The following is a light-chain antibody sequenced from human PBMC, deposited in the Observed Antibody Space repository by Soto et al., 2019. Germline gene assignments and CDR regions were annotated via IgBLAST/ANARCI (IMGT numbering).Light chain of an antibody. CDR1: SRDVGTYNL. V-gene: IGLV2-23*01. CDR2: EGS. CDR3: CSYASSTTVV. J-gene: IGLJ3*02. Sequence: QSALTQPASVSGSPGQSITISCTGTSRDVGTYNLVSWYQQHPGKAPKLMIYEGSKRPSGVSNRFSGSKSGNTASLTISGLQAEDEADYYCCSYASSTTVVFGGGTKLTVL.